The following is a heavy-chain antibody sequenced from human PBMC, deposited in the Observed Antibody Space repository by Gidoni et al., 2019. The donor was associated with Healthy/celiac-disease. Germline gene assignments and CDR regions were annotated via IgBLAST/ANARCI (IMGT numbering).Heavy chain of an antibody. CDR3: AKTWNSSSPR. D-gene: IGHD6-13*01. J-gene: IGHJ4*02. V-gene: IGHV3-30*02. Sequence: QVQLVESGGGVVQPGGSLRLSCAASGFTFSTYGMHWVRQAPGKGLEWVAFIRYDGSNKYYADSVKGRFTISRDNSKNTLYLQMNSLRAEDTAVYYCAKTWNSSSPRWGQGTLVTVSS. CDR2: IRYDGSNK. CDR1: GFTFSTYG.